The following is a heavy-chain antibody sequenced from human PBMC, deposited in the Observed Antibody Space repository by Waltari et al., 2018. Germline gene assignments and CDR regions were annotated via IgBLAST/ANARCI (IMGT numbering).Heavy chain of an antibody. J-gene: IGHJ4*02. V-gene: IGHV4-61*02. CDR3: ARTRYYYDSSGYYSDY. D-gene: IGHD3-22*01. Sequence: QVQLQESGPGLVKPSQTLSLTCTVPGGSISSGSYYWSWIRQPAGKGLEWIGRIYTSGSTNYHPSLKSRGTISVDTSKNRFSLKLSSVTAADTAVYYCARTRYYYDSSGYYSDYWGQGTLVTVSS. CDR2: IYTSGST. CDR1: GGSISSGSYY.